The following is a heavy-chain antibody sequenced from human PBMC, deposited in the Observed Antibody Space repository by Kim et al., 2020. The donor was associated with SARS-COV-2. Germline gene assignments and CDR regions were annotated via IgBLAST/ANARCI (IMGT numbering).Heavy chain of an antibody. V-gene: IGHV3-33*05. CDR3: ASIVGATGGFDY. J-gene: IGHJ4*02. Sequence: GGSLRLSCAASGFTFSSYGMHWVRQAPGKGLEWVAVISYDGSNKYYADSVKGRFTISRDNSKNTLYLQMNSLRAEDTAVYYCASIVGATGGFDYWGQGTLVTVSS. CDR1: GFTFSSYG. CDR2: ISYDGSNK. D-gene: IGHD1-26*01.